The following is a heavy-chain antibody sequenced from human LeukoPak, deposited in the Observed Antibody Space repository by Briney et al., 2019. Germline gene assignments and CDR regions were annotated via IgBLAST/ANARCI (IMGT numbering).Heavy chain of an antibody. CDR3: TRGLEYSSTDSFDI. CDR2: IGSSRRYI. CDR1: GITFSRHS. Sequence: PGGSLRLSCEVSGITFSRHSMNWVRQAPGKGLGWVASIGSSRRYIYHADSVRGRFTISGDNAEKSLYLEMNRLRVEDTAVYYCTRGLEYSSTDSFDIWGQGIMVTVSS. J-gene: IGHJ3*02. V-gene: IGHV3-21*01. D-gene: IGHD6-6*01.